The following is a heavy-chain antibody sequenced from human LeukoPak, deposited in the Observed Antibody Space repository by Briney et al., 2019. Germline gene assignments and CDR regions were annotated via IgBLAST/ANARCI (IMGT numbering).Heavy chain of an antibody. CDR3: ARAEMATMSWIDY. J-gene: IGHJ4*02. CDR1: GYTFTGYY. V-gene: IGHV1-2*02. D-gene: IGHD5-24*01. CDR2: INPNSGGT. Sequence: ASMKVSCKASGYTFTGYYMHWVRQAPGQGLEWMGWINPNSGGTNYAQKFQGRCTMTRDPSISTAYMELSRLRSDDTAVYYCARAEMATMSWIDYWGQGTLVTVSS.